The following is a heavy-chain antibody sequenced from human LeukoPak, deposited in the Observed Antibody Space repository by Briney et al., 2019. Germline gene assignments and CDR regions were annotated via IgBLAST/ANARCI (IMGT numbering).Heavy chain of an antibody. CDR1: GFTFGNYA. D-gene: IGHD3-10*01. CDR2: ISWNSGRI. CDR3: AKAHGSSGDFYYGMDV. V-gene: IGHV3-9*01. Sequence: GGSLRLSCAASGFTFGNYAMNWVRQAPGKGLEWVSGISWNSGRIGYADSVKGRFTISRDNAKNSLYLQMNSLRPEDTALYYCAKAHGSSGDFYYGMDVWGQGTTVTVSS. J-gene: IGHJ6*02.